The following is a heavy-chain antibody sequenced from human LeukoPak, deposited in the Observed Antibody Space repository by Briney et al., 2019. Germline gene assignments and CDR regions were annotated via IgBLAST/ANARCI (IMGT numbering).Heavy chain of an antibody. CDR2: ISGSGGST. CDR3: AKPGSSTRNYFDY. J-gene: IGHJ4*02. Sequence: GRSLRLSCAASGFTFSSSGMHWVRQTPGKGLEWVSAISGSGGSTYYADSVKGRFTISRDNSKNTLYLQMNSLRAEDTAVYYCAKPGSSTRNYFDYWGQGTLVTVSS. CDR1: GFTFSSSG. D-gene: IGHD2-15*01. V-gene: IGHV3-23*01.